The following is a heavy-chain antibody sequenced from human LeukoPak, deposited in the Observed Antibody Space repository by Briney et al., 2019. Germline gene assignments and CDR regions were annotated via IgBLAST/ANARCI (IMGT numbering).Heavy chain of an antibody. Sequence: GGSLRLSCAGSGFIFSTYSMNWVRQAPGKGLEWVSSITRSSDYMFHADSVKGRFTISRDNAKNSLYLQMNSLRAEDTAVYYCAREMSTIQDLDYWGQGTLVTVSS. D-gene: IGHD5-24*01. J-gene: IGHJ4*02. CDR2: ITRSSDYM. CDR3: AREMSTIQDLDY. CDR1: GFIFSTYS. V-gene: IGHV3-21*01.